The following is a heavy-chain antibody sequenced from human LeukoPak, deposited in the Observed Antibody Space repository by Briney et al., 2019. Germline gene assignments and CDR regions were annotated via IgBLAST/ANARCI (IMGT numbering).Heavy chain of an antibody. Sequence: ASVKVSCKASGYTFTGYYMHWVRQAPGQGLEWMGWINPNSGGTNYAQKFQGRVTMTRDTSISTAYMELSSLRSEDTAVYYCARLLAVAGYYYYMDVWGKGTTVTVSS. CDR1: GYTFTGYY. J-gene: IGHJ6*03. V-gene: IGHV1-2*02. D-gene: IGHD6-19*01. CDR2: INPNSGGT. CDR3: ARLLAVAGYYYYMDV.